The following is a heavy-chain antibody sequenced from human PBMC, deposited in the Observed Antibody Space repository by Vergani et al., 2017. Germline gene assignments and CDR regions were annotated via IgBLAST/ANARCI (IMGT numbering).Heavy chain of an antibody. CDR2: LNAGNGNT. J-gene: IGHJ4*02. CDR3: ARERSPLAYCGGDCYSYGY. CDR1: GYTFTSYA. Sequence: QVQLVQSGAEVKKPGASVKVSCKASGYTFTSYAMHWVRQAPGQRLEWMGWLNAGNGNTKYSQKFQGRVTITRDTSASTAYMELSSLRSEDTAVYYCARERSPLAYCGGDCYSYGYGGQGTLVTVSS. D-gene: IGHD2-21*01. V-gene: IGHV1-3*01.